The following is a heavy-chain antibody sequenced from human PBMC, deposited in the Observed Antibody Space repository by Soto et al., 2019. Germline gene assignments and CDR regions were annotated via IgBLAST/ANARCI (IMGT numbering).Heavy chain of an antibody. Sequence: GGSLRLSCAASGFTFSSYGMHWVRQAPGKGLEWVAVISYDGSIKYYVDSVKGRFTISRDNSKNTLYLQMNSLREEDTAVYYCARRVRGVKACYFDSWGQGTLVTVSS. J-gene: IGHJ4*02. D-gene: IGHD3-10*01. CDR2: ISYDGSIK. V-gene: IGHV3-30*03. CDR1: GFTFSSYG. CDR3: ARRVRGVKACYFDS.